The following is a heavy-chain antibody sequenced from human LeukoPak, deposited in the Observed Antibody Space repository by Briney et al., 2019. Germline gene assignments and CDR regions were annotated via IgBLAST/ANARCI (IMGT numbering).Heavy chain of an antibody. CDR3: ARDRRGPGSYDPLGAFDI. D-gene: IGHD1-26*01. J-gene: IGHJ3*02. V-gene: IGHV1-46*01. CDR1: GYTFTSYY. CDR2: INPSGGST. Sequence: GASVKVSCKASGYTFTSYYMHWVRQAPGQGLEWMGTINPSGGSTSYAQKFQGRVTMTRDTSTGTVYMELSSLRSEDTAVYYCARDRRGPGSYDPLGAFDIWGQGTMVTVSS.